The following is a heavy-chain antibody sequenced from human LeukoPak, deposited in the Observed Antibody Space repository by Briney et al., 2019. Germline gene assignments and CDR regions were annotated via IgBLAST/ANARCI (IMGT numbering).Heavy chain of an antibody. CDR2: IYYSGST. CDR1: GGSISSYY. CDR3: ARVPARRYCSGGSCYSEHAFDI. V-gene: IGHV4-59*08. Sequence: SETLSLTCTVSGGSISSYYWSRIRQPPGKGLEWIGYIYYSGSTNYNPSLKSRVTISVDTSKNQFSLKLSSVTAADTAVYYCARVPARRYCSGGSCYSEHAFDIWGQGTMVTVSS. D-gene: IGHD2-15*01. J-gene: IGHJ3*02.